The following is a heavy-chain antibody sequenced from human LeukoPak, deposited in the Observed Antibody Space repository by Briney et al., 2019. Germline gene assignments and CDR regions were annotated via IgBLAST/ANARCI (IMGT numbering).Heavy chain of an antibody. CDR1: GFTFSSYW. CDR2: IKRDGSET. V-gene: IGHV3-7*01. J-gene: IGHJ4*02. CDR3: ASDHRVAGY. D-gene: IGHD6-19*01. Sequence: GGSLRLSCAASGFTFSSYWMSWVRQAPGKGLEWVANIKRDGSETYYVDSVKGRFTISRGNAKNSLYLQMNSLRVEDTAVYYCASDHRVAGYWGQGTLVTVSS.